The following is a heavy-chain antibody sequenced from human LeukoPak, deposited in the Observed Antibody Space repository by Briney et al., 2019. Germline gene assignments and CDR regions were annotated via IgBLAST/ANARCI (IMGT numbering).Heavy chain of an antibody. CDR3: AKGSTTSGYYFDS. V-gene: IGHV3-23*01. CDR2: IVGSGGIT. D-gene: IGHD2/OR15-2a*01. CDR1: GFTFSTYA. J-gene: IGHJ4*02. Sequence: PGGSLRLSCAASGFTFSTYAMGWVRQAPGKGLEWVSAIVGSGGITYYADSVKGRFTISGDNSRKTVYLQMNSLRAEDTAVYFCAKGSTTSGYYFDSWGQGTLVTVSS.